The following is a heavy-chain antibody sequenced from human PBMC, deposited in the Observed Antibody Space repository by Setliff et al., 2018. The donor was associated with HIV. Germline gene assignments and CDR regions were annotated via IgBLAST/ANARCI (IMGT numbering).Heavy chain of an antibody. D-gene: IGHD3-22*01. J-gene: IGHJ4*02. CDR1: GFTFSSYS. Sequence: GGSLRLSCAASGFTFSSYSMNWVRQAPGKGLEWVSSISSSSSYIYYADSVKGRFTISRDNAKNSLDLQMNSLKIEDTAVYYCTTDRWSHFYDNSGYYYYYWGQGTLVTVPQ. V-gene: IGHV3-21*03. CDR2: ISSSSSYI. CDR3: TTDRWSHFYDNSGYYYYY.